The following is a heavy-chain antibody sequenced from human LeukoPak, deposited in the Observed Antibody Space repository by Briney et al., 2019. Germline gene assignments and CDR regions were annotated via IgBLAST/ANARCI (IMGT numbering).Heavy chain of an antibody. CDR2: IYYSGST. CDR1: GGSISSYY. J-gene: IGHJ4*02. V-gene: IGHV4-59*01. Sequence: SETLSLTCTVSGGSISSYYWSWIRQPPGKGLEWIGYIYYSGSTNYNPSLKSRVTISVDTSKNQFSLKLSSVTAADTAVYYCARDKGTSYLSSFDYWGQGTLVTVSS. CDR3: ARDKGTSYLSSFDY. D-gene: IGHD6-6*01.